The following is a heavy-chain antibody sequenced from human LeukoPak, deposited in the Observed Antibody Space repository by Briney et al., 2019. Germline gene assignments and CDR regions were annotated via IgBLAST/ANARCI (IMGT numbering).Heavy chain of an antibody. J-gene: IGHJ5*02. CDR1: GFTFSSYL. D-gene: IGHD6-13*01. CDR3: ARQAGTA. CDR2: IKQDGGEK. V-gene: IGHV3-7*01. Sequence: GSLRLSCAASGFTFSSYLMSWVRQAPGKGLKWVANIKQDGGEKYYVDSVKGRFIISRDNAKNSLYLQMNSLRVEDTAVYYCARQAGTAWGQGALVTVSS.